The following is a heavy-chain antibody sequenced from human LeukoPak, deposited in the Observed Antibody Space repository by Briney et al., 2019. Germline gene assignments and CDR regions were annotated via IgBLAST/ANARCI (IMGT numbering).Heavy chain of an antibody. CDR1: GYTFTSYY. Sequence: ASVKVSCKASGYTFTSYYMHWVRQAPGQGLEWMGIINPSGGSTSYAQKFQGRVTMTRDMSTSTVYMELSSLRSEDTAVYYCARDYELVRRGYSYVRPFDYWGQGTLVTVSS. CDR3: ARDYELVRRGYSYVRPFDY. CDR2: INPSGGST. V-gene: IGHV1-46*01. D-gene: IGHD5-18*01. J-gene: IGHJ4*02.